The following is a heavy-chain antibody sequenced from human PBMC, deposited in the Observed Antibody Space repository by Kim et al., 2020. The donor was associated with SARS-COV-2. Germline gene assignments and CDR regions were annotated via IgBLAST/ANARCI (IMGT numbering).Heavy chain of an antibody. Sequence: AVSVKSRITINPDTSKNQFSLQLNSVTPEDTAVYYCARFWSGGARPGFDYWGQGTLVTVSS. CDR3: ARFWSGGARPGFDY. V-gene: IGHV6-1*01. J-gene: IGHJ4*02. D-gene: IGHD2-8*02.